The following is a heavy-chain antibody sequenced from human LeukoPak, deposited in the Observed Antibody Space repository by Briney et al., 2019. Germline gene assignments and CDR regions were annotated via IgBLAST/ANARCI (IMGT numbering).Heavy chain of an antibody. CDR2: IYTSGST. J-gene: IGHJ5*02. CDR1: GGSISSYY. Sequence: SETLSLTCTVSGGSISSYYWSWIRQPAGKGLEWIGRIYTSGSTNYNPSLKSRVTMSLDTSKNQFSLKLSSVTAADTAVYYCARDLWRITMVRGVITLYNWFDPWGQGTLVTVSS. V-gene: IGHV4-4*07. CDR3: ARDLWRITMVRGVITLYNWFDP. D-gene: IGHD3-10*01.